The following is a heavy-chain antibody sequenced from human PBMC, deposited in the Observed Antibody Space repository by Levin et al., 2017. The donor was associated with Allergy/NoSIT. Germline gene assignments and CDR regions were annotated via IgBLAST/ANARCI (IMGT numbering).Heavy chain of an antibody. CDR3: ARHDYGDYVPDY. J-gene: IGHJ4*02. Sequence: GASVKVSCKASGYTFTAYYMHWVRQAPGQGLEWMGWINPNSGGTNYAQKFQGRVTMTRDTSISTAYMELSGLRSDDTAVYYCARHDYGDYVPDYWGQGTLVTVSS. CDR1: GYTFTAYY. CDR2: INPNSGGT. D-gene: IGHD4-17*01. V-gene: IGHV1-2*02.